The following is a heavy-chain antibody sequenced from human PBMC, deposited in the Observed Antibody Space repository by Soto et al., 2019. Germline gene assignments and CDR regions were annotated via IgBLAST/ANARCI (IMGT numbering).Heavy chain of an antibody. J-gene: IGHJ4*02. Sequence: EVQLVESGGDLVQPGGSLRLACEASGFIFDRYAMNWVRQAPGKGLEWVSVVSGSTDTTFYADSVKGRFTTSRDNSKTTVYLQMDRLTADDAGVYYCARDFSRGYSGYDYDYWGQGTVVTVSS. V-gene: IGHV3-23*04. CDR1: GFIFDRYA. CDR3: ARDFSRGYSGYDYDY. D-gene: IGHD5-12*01. CDR2: VSGSTDTT.